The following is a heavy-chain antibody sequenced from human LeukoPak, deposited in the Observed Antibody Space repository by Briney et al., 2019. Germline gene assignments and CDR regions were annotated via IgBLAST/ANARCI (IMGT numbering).Heavy chain of an antibody. CDR1: GGSISSCSYY. CDR2: AYISGSP. CDR3: ARVYGDYDNWFDP. Sequence: PSETLSLTCTVSGGSISSCSYYWSWIRQPAGKGLEWIGRAYISGSPNYNPSLKSRVTISVDTSKNQFSLKLNSVTAADTAVYYCARVYGDYDNWFDPWGQGTLVTVSS. V-gene: IGHV4-61*02. D-gene: IGHD4-17*01. J-gene: IGHJ5*02.